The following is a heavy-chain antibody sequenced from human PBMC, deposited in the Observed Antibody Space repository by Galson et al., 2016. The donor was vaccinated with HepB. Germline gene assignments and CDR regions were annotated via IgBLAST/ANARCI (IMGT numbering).Heavy chain of an antibody. CDR1: GFTFSNYA. J-gene: IGHJ5*02. Sequence: SLRLSCAASGFTFSNYAMIWVRQPPGKGLEWVSIIHGSGDITLYADSVKGRFTISRDNSKNTLYMQMNSLGVEDTAVYYCAKAVHGGSPRPHSWGQGILVTVSS. CDR3: AKAVHGGSPRPHS. CDR2: IHGSGDIT. V-gene: IGHV3-23*01. D-gene: IGHD1-26*01.